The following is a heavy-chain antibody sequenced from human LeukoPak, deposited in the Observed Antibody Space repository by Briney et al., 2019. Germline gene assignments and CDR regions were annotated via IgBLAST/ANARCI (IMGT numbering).Heavy chain of an antibody. CDR3: ARDWYYDILTGYPGYFDY. CDR2: IYSGGST. J-gene: IGHJ4*02. CDR1: GFTVSSNY. D-gene: IGHD3-9*01. V-gene: IGHV3-53*05. Sequence: GGSLRLSCAASGFTVSSNYMSWVRQAPGKGLEWVSVIYSGGSTYYADSVKGRFTISRDNSKNTLYLQMNSLRAEDTAVYYCARDWYYDILTGYPGYFDYWGQGTLVTVSS.